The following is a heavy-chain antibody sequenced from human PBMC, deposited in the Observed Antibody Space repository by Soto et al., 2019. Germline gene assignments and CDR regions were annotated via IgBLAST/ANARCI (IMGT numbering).Heavy chain of an antibody. V-gene: IGHV1-69*12. Sequence: QVQLVQSGAEVKKPGSSVKVSCKASGGTFSSYAISWVRQAPGQGLEWMGGIIPIFGTANYAQKFQGRVTITADESTSTAYMELSSLRSEDTAVYYCARDVIAAQRSYDYGMDVWGQGTTVTVSS. D-gene: IGHD6-6*01. CDR3: ARDVIAAQRSYDYGMDV. CDR1: GGTFSSYA. CDR2: IIPIFGTA. J-gene: IGHJ6*02.